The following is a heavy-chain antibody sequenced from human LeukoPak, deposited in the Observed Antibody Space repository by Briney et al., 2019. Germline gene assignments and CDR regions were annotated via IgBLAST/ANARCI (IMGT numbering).Heavy chain of an antibody. CDR1: GGSFSSYY. V-gene: IGHV4-59*01. CDR3: ARGYRGGFDP. CDR2: IYHRGNT. Sequence: SETLSLTCTVSGGSFSSYYWSWIRQSPGKGLEWIGYIYHRGNTKYNPSLKSRVTMSVDASKNQFSLKLRFVTAADTAVYYCARGYRGGFDPWGQGTLVTVSS. J-gene: IGHJ5*02. D-gene: IGHD5-18*01.